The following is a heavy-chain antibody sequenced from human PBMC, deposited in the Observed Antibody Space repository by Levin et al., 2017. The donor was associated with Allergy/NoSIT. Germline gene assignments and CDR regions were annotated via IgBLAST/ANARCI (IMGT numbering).Heavy chain of an antibody. Sequence: SETLSLTCSVSGGSISTGTYYWGWIRQPPGKGLEWIGSMYYSGSTYYNPSLKSRVTISVDTSKNQFSLKLSSVTAADTATYYCARDEYSSSWYKYWGQGTLVTVST. CDR2: MYYSGST. D-gene: IGHD6-13*01. J-gene: IGHJ4*02. CDR1: GGSISTGTYY. CDR3: ARDEYSSSWYKY. V-gene: IGHV4-39*07.